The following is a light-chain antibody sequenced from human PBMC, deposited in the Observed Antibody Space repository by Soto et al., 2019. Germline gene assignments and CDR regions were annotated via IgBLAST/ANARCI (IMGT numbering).Light chain of an antibody. Sequence: EIVMTQSPATLSVSPGERATLSCRASQSVSNNLAWYQQKPGQAPRPLIYGASTRATGIPARFSGSGSGTEFTLTISNVQSEDFAVYYCQQYNNWLSITFGPGTRLETK. CDR1: QSVSNN. CDR3: QQYNNWLSIT. J-gene: IGKJ5*01. V-gene: IGKV3-15*01. CDR2: GAS.